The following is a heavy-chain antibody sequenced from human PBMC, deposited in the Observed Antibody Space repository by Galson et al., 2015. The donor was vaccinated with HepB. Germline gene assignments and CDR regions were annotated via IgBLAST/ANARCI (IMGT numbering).Heavy chain of an antibody. CDR2: ILPGIAFP. CDR1: VDTFRSHS. V-gene: IGHV1-69*04. CDR3: ARDMYGGNYTIRTADAFDM. D-gene: IGHD2-8*01. Sequence: SCKVPVDTFRSHSLNWVRQAPGQGLEWMGRILPGIAFPIYAQKFEGRVTISVDRSSLSVYLEMTNLKSDDTGAYFCARDMYGGNYTIRTADAFDMWGRGTLITVSS. J-gene: IGHJ3*02.